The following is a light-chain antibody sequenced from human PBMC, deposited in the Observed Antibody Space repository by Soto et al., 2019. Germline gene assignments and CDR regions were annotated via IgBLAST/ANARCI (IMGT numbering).Light chain of an antibody. CDR3: HQYGSSAWT. CDR2: GVS. CDR1: HSVGSSY. V-gene: IGKV3-20*01. J-gene: IGKJ1*01. Sequence: EIVLTQSPGNLSLSPGERDTLSCRASHSVGSSYLAWYQKKPGQALRLLIYGVSSRATGIPDKFSGCGSGTDFALTISRLEPEDFAVYYCHQYGSSAWTFGPATNGDI.